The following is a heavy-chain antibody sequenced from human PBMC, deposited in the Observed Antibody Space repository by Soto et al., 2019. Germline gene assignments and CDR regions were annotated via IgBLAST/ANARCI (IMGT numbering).Heavy chain of an antibody. V-gene: IGHV5-51*01. CDR2: IYPGDSDT. CDR1: GYSFTSYW. D-gene: IGHD3-9*01. J-gene: IGHJ6*03. Sequence: SLKISCKGSGYSFTSYWIGWVRQMPGKGLEWMGIIYPGDSDTRYSPSFQGQVTISADKSISTAYLQWSSLKASDTAMYYCARLSLKMGDILTGYYKNYYYMDVWGKGTTVTVSS. CDR3: ARLSLKMGDILTGYYKNYYYMDV.